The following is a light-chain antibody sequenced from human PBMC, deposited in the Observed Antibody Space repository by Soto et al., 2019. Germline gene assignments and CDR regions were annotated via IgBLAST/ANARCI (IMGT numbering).Light chain of an antibody. CDR3: QQYTNWPPNT. Sequence: EILMTQSPDTLSVSPGESATLSCRASQRVYSHLAWYQQRPGQAPRLLIYGASTRATGVPARFSGRGSGTEFTLTISGLQSEDFAVYYCQQYTNWPPNTFGQGTRLE. V-gene: IGKV3-15*01. CDR2: GAS. J-gene: IGKJ5*01. CDR1: QRVYSH.